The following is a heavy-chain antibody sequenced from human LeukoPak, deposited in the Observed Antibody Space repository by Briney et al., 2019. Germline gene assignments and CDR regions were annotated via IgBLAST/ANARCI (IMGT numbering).Heavy chain of an antibody. CDR2: IYYSGST. D-gene: IGHD2-15*01. J-gene: IGHJ3*02. CDR3: ARRVVLGAFDI. CDR1: GGSISSYY. Sequence: SETLSLTCTVSGGSISSYYWSWIRQPPGKGLEWIGDIYYSGSTNYNPSLKSRVTISVDTSKNQFSLKLSSVTAADTAVYYCARRVVLGAFDIWGQGTMVTVSS. V-gene: IGHV4-59*01.